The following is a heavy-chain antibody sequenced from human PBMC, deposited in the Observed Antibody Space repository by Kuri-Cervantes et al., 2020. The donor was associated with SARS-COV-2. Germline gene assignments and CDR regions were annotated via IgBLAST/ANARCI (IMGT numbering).Heavy chain of an antibody. CDR3: ARVVGCSSTSCYTLYSDY. V-gene: IGHV4-59*12. CDR1: GGSISSYY. D-gene: IGHD2-2*02. J-gene: IGHJ4*02. CDR2: IYYSGST. Sequence: GSLRLSCTVSGGSISSYYWSWIRQPPGKGLEWIGYIYYSGSTNYNPSLKSRVTISVDTSKNQFSLKLSSVTAADTAVYYCARVVGCSSTSCYTLYSDYWGQGTLVTVSS.